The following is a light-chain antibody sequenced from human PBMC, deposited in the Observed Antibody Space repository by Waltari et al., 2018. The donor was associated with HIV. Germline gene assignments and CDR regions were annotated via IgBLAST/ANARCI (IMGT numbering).Light chain of an antibody. CDR3: SSYAGTTHGLV. V-gene: IGLV2-23*02. J-gene: IGLJ1*01. CDR1: TGEIGNYNL. CDR2: EVN. Sequence: QSALTQPASVSGSLRQSITISCTGTTGEIGNYNLVNWYQQHPGKAPKLLIYEVNRRPSGVSSRFSGSKSDNTASLTISGLQPEDEADYFCSSYAGTTHGLVFGGGTELAVL.